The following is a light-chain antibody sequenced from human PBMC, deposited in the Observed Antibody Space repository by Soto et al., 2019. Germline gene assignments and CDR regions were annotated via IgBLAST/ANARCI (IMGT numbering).Light chain of an antibody. J-gene: IGKJ1*01. Sequence: DIQMTQSPSTMSASVGDRVTITCRASQSIDSWLAWYQQKPGKAPKFLMYKASNLESGVPLRFSGSGSETEFPLHISSLQPDDFAIYYCQHYKSYPRTFGQGTKVQLK. V-gene: IGKV1-5*03. CDR1: QSIDSW. CDR2: KAS. CDR3: QHYKSYPRT.